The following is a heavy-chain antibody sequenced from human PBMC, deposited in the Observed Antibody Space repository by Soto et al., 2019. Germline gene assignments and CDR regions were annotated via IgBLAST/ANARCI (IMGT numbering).Heavy chain of an antibody. J-gene: IGHJ3*01. Sequence: QVQLVQSGAEVKKPGSSVKVSCKASGGSFGSNSITWVRQAPGQGLEWMGRIIPILDMTNYPQKFQDRVKITADKSTSTVYMDLSSLRSEDTAMYYCSVGEDVDYRYPRNDGLEFWDQGTKVTVSS. V-gene: IGHV1-69*02. CDR3: SVGEDVDYRYPRNDGLEF. D-gene: IGHD3-16*02. CDR2: IIPILDMT. CDR1: GGSFGSNS.